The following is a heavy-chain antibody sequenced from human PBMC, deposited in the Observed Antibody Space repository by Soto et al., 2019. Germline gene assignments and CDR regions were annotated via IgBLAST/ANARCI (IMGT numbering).Heavy chain of an antibody. CDR3: ARVRLRFLEWLSQDYGMDV. V-gene: IGHV1-46*01. Sequence: EASVKVSCKASGYTFTSYYMHWVRQAPGQGLEWMGIINPSGGSTSYAQKFQGRVTMTRDTSTSTFYMELSSLRSEDTAVYYCARVRLRFLEWLSQDYGMDVCGQGTTVTVSS. CDR2: INPSGGST. J-gene: IGHJ6*02. CDR1: GYTFTSYY. D-gene: IGHD3-3*01.